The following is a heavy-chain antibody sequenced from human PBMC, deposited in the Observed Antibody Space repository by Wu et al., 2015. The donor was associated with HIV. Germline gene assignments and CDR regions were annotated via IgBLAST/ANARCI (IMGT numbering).Heavy chain of an antibody. D-gene: IGHD1-26*01. J-gene: IGHJ3*02. V-gene: IGHV1-8*03. CDR2: VNPYNGDT. CDR3: ARGGKGRALNAFDI. CDR1: GYIFNQYA. Sequence: QVQLMQSGTEVKKPGASVKVSCKVSGYIFNQYALHWVRQAPGQRPEWMGWVNPYNGDTDYSQKFQGRVTITRDTSISTAYLELSSLRFEDTAIYYCARGGKGRALNAFDIWGQGTMVTVSS.